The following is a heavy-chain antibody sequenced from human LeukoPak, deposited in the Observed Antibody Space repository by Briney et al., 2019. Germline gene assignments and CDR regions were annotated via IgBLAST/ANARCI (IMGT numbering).Heavy chain of an antibody. CDR2: INPNDGDT. V-gene: IGHV1-2*02. D-gene: IGHD2-2*01. CDR3: ARANFLYCSSSTCLFDY. CDR1: GYTFTDYY. Sequence: RGPVKVSCKASGYTFTDYYMHWVRQAPGQGFEWMGWINPNDGDTNYAQKFQGRVTMTRDTSISTAHMEVSRLRSDDTAVYCCARANFLYCSSSTCLFDYWGQGTLVTVSS. J-gene: IGHJ4*02.